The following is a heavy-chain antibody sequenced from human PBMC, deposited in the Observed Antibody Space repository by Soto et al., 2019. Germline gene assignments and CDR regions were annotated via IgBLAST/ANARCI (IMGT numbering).Heavy chain of an antibody. D-gene: IGHD1-26*01. CDR2: ISSSSSYI. CDR1: GFTFSSYS. V-gene: IGHV3-21*01. Sequence: EVQLVESGGGLVKPGGSLRLSCAASGFTFSSYSMNWVRQAPGKGLEWVSSISSSSSYIYYADSVKGRFTISRDNAKNSLYLQMNSLRAEDTAVYYCARGGTSRSQGAFDIWGQGTMVTVSS. CDR3: ARGGTSRSQGAFDI. J-gene: IGHJ3*02.